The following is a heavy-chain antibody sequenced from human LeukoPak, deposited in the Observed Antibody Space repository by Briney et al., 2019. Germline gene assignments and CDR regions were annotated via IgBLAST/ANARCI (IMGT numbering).Heavy chain of an antibody. D-gene: IGHD3-10*01. V-gene: IGHV1-2*02. J-gene: IGHJ4*02. CDR2: INPKSGGT. CDR1: GYTFTSYG. Sequence: GASVKVSCKASGYTFTSYGISWVRQAPGQGLEWMGWINPKSGGTNYAQKFQGRVTMTRDTSISTAFMELSRLRSDDTAVYYCARDLSITMVRAPFYWGPGTPVTVSS. CDR3: ARDLSITMVRAPFY.